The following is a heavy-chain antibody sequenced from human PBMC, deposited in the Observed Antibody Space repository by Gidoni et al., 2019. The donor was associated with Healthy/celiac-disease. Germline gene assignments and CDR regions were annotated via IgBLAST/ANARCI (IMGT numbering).Heavy chain of an antibody. CDR1: GFPVSSNY. V-gene: IGHV3-53*02. D-gene: IGHD3-22*01. Sequence: EVQLVETGGGLIQPGGSLRLSCAASGFPVSSNYMSWVRQAPGKGLEWVSVIYSGGSTYYADSVKGRFTISRDNSKNTLYLQMNSLRAEDTAVYYCARERGHYDSSGYYPYFDYWGQGTLVTVSS. CDR3: ARERGHYDSSGYYPYFDY. CDR2: IYSGGST. J-gene: IGHJ4*02.